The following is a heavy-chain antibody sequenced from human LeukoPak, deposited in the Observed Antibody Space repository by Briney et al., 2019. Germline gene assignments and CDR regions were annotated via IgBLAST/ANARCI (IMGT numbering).Heavy chain of an antibody. CDR3: AREMIINCSSTSCYGGNWFDP. V-gene: IGHV1-2*02. CDR2: INPNSGGT. CDR1: GYTFTGYY. J-gene: IGHJ5*02. D-gene: IGHD2-2*01. Sequence: ASVKVSCKASGYTFTGYYMHWVRHAPGQGLEWMGWINPNSGGTNYAQKFQGRVTMTRDTSISTAYMELSRLRSDDTAVYYCAREMIINCSSTSCYGGNWFDPWGQGTLVTVSS.